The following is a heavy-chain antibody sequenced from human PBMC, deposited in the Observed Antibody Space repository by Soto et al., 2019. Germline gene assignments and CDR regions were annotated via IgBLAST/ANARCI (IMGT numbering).Heavy chain of an antibody. Sequence: QVQLVQSGAEVKKPGASVKVSCKASGYSFTSYDINWVRQATGQGLEWMGWMNPNSGNTGYAQKVRGGVAMTRNTSISTAYMELISLSTKDTAVYYCAGVSMGLSSEDFQHWGQGTLVTVSS. J-gene: IGHJ1*01. CDR3: AGVSMGLSSEDFQH. V-gene: IGHV1-8*01. CDR1: GYSFTSYD. D-gene: IGHD6-6*01. CDR2: MNPNSGNT.